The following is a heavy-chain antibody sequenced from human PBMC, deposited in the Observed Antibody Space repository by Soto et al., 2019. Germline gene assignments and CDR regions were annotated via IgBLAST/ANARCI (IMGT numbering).Heavy chain of an antibody. Sequence: PGGSLRLSCAASGFTFSDYYMSWIRQAPGKGLEWVSYISSSGSIIYYADSVKGRFTISRDNTKDSLYLQMNSLRAEDTAVYYCARENRNHSTGYYWVDYWGQGTLVTVSS. CDR1: GFTFSDYY. J-gene: IGHJ4*02. CDR2: ISSSGSII. V-gene: IGHV3-11*01. D-gene: IGHD3-22*01. CDR3: ARENRNHSTGYYWVDY.